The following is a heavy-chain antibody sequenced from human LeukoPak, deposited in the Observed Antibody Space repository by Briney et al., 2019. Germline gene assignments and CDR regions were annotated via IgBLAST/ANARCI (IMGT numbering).Heavy chain of an antibody. CDR2: ISAYNGNT. V-gene: IGHV1-18*01. D-gene: IGHD3-3*01. CDR1: GYTFTSYG. CDR3: ARDRGPYYDFWSGYYTFDY. Sequence: ASVKVSCKASGYTFTSYGISWVRQAPGQGLEWVGWISAYNGNTNYAQKLQGRVTMTTDTSTSTAYMELRSLRSDDTAVYYCARDRGPYYDFWSGYYTFDYWGQGTLVTVSS. J-gene: IGHJ4*02.